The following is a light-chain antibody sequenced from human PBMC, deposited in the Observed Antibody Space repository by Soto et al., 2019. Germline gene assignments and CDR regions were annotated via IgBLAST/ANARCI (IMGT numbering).Light chain of an antibody. CDR2: KAS. Sequence: DVQMTQSPSTLSASVGDRVTITCRASQSIDSWLAWYQQKPGKAPNLLIYKASTLETGVPSRFSGSGSGTEFTLTISSLQSDDFATYYSQQYNSYSSITFGQGTRLEIK. V-gene: IGKV1-5*03. CDR1: QSIDSW. J-gene: IGKJ5*01. CDR3: QQYNSYSSIT.